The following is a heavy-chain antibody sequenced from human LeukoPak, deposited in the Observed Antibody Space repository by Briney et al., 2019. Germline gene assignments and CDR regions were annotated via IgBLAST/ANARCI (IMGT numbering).Heavy chain of an antibody. J-gene: IGHJ4*02. Sequence: GGSLRLSCAASGFTFSKYWMHWVRQVPGKGLVWVSRINPDASSTIYADSVKGRFTISRDNARNTLYLEINSLRAEDTAVYYCACDNTGCTNGVCDDYWGQGNMVTVSS. CDR1: GFTFSKYW. CDR3: ACDNTGCTNGVCDDY. V-gene: IGHV3-74*01. CDR2: INPDASST. D-gene: IGHD2-8*01.